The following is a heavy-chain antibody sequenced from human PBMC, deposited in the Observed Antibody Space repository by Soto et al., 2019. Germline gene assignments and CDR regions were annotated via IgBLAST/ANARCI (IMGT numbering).Heavy chain of an antibody. V-gene: IGHV1-46*01. CDR1: GYTFTSYY. Sequence: ASVKVSCKASGYTFTSYYMHWVRQAPGQGLEWMGIINPSGGSTSYAQKFQGRVTMTRDTSTSTVYMELSSLRSEDTAVYYCARAYYYDSSGYFHGKNWFDPWGQGTLVTVSS. CDR3: ARAYYYDSSGYFHGKNWFDP. D-gene: IGHD3-22*01. J-gene: IGHJ5*02. CDR2: INPSGGST.